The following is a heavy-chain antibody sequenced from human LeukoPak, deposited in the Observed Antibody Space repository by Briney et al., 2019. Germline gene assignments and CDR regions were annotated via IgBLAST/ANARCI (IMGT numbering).Heavy chain of an antibody. CDR3: ARTYYYGSGSYYRGFYFDF. J-gene: IGHJ4*02. D-gene: IGHD3-10*01. Sequence: PSETLSPTCAVYGGSFSGYYWSWIRQPPGKGLEWIGEINHSGSTNYNPSLKSRVTISVDTSKNQFSPKLSSVTAADTAVYYCARTYYYGSGSYYRGFYFDFWGQGRLVTVSS. V-gene: IGHV4-34*01. CDR2: INHSGST. CDR1: GGSFSGYY.